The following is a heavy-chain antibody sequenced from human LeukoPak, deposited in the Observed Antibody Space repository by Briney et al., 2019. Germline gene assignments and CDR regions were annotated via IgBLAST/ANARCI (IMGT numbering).Heavy chain of an antibody. Sequence: SETLSLTCSVYGASFSGYYWSWIRPPPGKGLEWIGYIYYSGSTNYNPSLKSRVTISVDTSKNQFSLKLSSVTAADTAVYYSARESGLRYFDWLLDRGQGGNAFDIWGQGTMVTVSS. CDR2: IYYSGST. CDR1: GASFSGYY. V-gene: IGHV4-59*01. CDR3: ARESGLRYFDWLLDRGQGGNAFDI. J-gene: IGHJ3*02. D-gene: IGHD3-9*01.